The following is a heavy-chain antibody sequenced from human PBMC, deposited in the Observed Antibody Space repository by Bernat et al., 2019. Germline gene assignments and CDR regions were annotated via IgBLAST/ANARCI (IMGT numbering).Heavy chain of an antibody. CDR3: AKDRSLHLGELSYFGS. D-gene: IGHD3-16*01. Sequence: EVQLVDSGGGWVQPGGSLRLSCAASGFTFGSFAMSWIRQAPGKGLAWVSSISASSDYTHYADAVKGRFTISRDNSKNTLYLEMNNLRAEDTAIYYCAKDRSLHLGELSYFGSWGQGTLVTVSS. CDR2: ISASSDYT. J-gene: IGHJ4*02. CDR1: GFTFGSFA. V-gene: IGHV3-23*04.